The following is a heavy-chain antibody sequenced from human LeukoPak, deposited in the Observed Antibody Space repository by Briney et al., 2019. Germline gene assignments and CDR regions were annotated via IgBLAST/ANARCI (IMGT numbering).Heavy chain of an antibody. CDR3: ARNSIAVASAFDI. CDR2: ISSSGSTI. CDR1: GFTFSSYE. Sequence: GGSLRLSCAASGFTFSSYEMNWVRQAPGKGLEWVSYISSSGSTIYYADSVKGRFTISRDNAKNSLYLQMNSLRAEDTAVYYCARNSIAVASAFDIWGQGTMVTVSS. D-gene: IGHD6-19*01. J-gene: IGHJ3*02. V-gene: IGHV3-48*03.